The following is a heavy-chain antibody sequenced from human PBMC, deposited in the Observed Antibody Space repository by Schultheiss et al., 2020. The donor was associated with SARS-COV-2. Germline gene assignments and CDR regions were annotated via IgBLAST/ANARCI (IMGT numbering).Heavy chain of an antibody. D-gene: IGHD4-17*01. J-gene: IGHJ4*02. Sequence: GESLKISCAASGFTFSSSWMHWVCQAPEKGLEWVADIKCDGSEKYYVDSVKGRLTISRDNAKNSLYLQMNSLRAEDTAVYYCAREGRSGDFSIGGIDFWGQGTLVTVSS. CDR2: IKCDGSEK. CDR3: AREGRSGDFSIGGIDF. CDR1: GFTFSSSW. V-gene: IGHV3-52*01.